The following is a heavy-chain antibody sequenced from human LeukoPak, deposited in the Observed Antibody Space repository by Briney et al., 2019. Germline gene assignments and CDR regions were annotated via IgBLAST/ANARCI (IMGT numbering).Heavy chain of an antibody. Sequence: PGGSLRLSCAASGFTFSTYGMHWVRQAPGKGLEWVAVISYDGSNVYYADSVKGRFTVSRDNSKTTLYLQMNSLRGEDTAVYYCARDGGSYSADYWGQGTLVTVSS. CDR2: ISYDGSNV. J-gene: IGHJ4*02. CDR1: GFTFSTYG. CDR3: ARDGGSYSADY. V-gene: IGHV3-30*03. D-gene: IGHD1-26*01.